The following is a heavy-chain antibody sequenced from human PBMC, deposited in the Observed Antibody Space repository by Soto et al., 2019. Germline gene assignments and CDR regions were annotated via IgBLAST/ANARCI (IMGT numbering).Heavy chain of an antibody. CDR1: GGSFSGYY. J-gene: IGHJ5*02. D-gene: IGHD5-18*01. Sequence: SETLSLTCAVYGGSFSGYYWSWIRQPPGKGLEWIGEINHSGSTNYNPSLKSRVTISVDTSKNQFSLKLSSVTAADTAVYYCARGRYRMNWFDPWGQGTLVTV. V-gene: IGHV4-34*01. CDR2: INHSGST. CDR3: ARGRYRMNWFDP.